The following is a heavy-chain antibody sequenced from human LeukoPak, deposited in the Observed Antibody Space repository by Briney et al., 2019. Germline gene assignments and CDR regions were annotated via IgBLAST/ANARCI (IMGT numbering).Heavy chain of an antibody. CDR2: ISGSGVST. J-gene: IGHJ4*02. D-gene: IGHD6-19*01. Sequence: PGGSLRLSCAASGFTFSSYAMSWVRQAPGKGLEWVSAISGSGVSTYYADSVKGRSTISRDTSKNTLYLQMNSLRAEDTAVYYCAKWRVSSGCDYWGQGTLVTVSS. V-gene: IGHV3-23*01. CDR3: AKWRVSSGCDY. CDR1: GFTFSSYA.